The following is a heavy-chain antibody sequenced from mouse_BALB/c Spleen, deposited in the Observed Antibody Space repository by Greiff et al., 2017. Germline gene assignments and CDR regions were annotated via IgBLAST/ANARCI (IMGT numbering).Heavy chain of an antibody. V-gene: IGHV5-17*02. J-gene: IGHJ3*01. Sequence: EVKLQESGGGLVQPGGSRKLSCAASGFTFSSFGMHWVRQAPEKGLEWVAYISSGSSTIYYADTVKGRFTISRDNPKNTLFLQMTSLRSEDTAMYYCARADYYGSSSLAYWGQGTLVTVSA. CDR1: GFTFSSFG. CDR2: ISSGSSTI. CDR3: ARADYYGSSSLAY. D-gene: IGHD1-1*01.